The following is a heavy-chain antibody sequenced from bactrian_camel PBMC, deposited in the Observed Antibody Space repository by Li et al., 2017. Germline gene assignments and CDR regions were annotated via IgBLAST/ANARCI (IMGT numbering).Heavy chain of an antibody. CDR1: GYTYMRYC. Sequence: HVQLVESGGGSVQTGGSLRLSCVASGYTYMRYCMGWFRQAPGQEREPVVHTDTSGSTASYVDSVKGRFTVSQDSAKKTMYLQMNNLKPEDTAMYYCAADPDGDGYCYPPDDHYWGRGTQVTVS. CDR3: AADPDGDGYCYPPDDHY. D-gene: IGHD2*01. V-gene: IGHV3S1*01. CDR2: TDTSGSTA. J-gene: IGHJ4*01.